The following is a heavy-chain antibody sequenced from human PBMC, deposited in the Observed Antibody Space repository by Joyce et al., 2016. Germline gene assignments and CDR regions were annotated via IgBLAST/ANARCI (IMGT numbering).Heavy chain of an antibody. CDR1: GFTFSSYG. CDR2: ILFDCSNA. V-gene: IGHV3-33*05. D-gene: IGHD2-15*01. J-gene: IGHJ4*02. Sequence: VQLVESGGGVVQPGRSLRLSCLTSGFTFSSYGMNWVRQAPGKGLEWVANILFDCSNAFYADSVKGRFTVSRDNSKDTLYLEINSLRADDTAVYFCARLRDSKGFDSWGQGALVIVSS. CDR3: ARLRDSKGFDS.